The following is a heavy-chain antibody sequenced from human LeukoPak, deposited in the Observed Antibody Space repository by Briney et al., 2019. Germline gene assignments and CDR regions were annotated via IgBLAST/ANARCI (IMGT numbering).Heavy chain of an antibody. J-gene: IGHJ4*02. D-gene: IGHD6-19*01. Sequence: GGSLRLSCTASGFTFGDYLMSWFRQAPGKGMEWIGFISGGTTEYAASVKGRFTISRDDSTSIAYLQMNSLTTEDTAVYYCSRGSGWLSVYWGQGTLVTVSS. CDR1: GFTFGDYL. CDR2: ISGGTT. CDR3: SRGSGWLSVY. V-gene: IGHV3-49*03.